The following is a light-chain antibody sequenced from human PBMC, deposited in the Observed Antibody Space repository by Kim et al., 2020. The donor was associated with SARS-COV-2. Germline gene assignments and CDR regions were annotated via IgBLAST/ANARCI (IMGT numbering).Light chain of an antibody. CDR1: SLRSYY. CDR3: NSRDSSGNHQEV. Sequence: LGQPVRITCQGDSLRSYYASWYQQKPGQAPVLVIYGKNNRPSGIPDRFSGSSSGNTASLTITGAQAEDEADYYCNSRDSSGNHQEVFGGGTQLTVL. CDR2: GKN. J-gene: IGLJ2*01. V-gene: IGLV3-19*01.